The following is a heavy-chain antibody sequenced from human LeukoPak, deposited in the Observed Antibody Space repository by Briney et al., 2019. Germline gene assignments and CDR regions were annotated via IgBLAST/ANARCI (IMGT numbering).Heavy chain of an antibody. V-gene: IGHV1-8*01. Sequence: ASVKVSCKASGYTFTNFDINWVRQATGQGLEWMGWMNPNTGNAGYAQKFQDRVTITWDASISTAYMDLSSLRSEDTAVYYCTRGLGVWFGELYYFDYWGQGTLVTVSS. J-gene: IGHJ4*02. CDR1: GYTFTNFD. D-gene: IGHD3-10*01. CDR3: TRGLGVWFGELYYFDY. CDR2: MNPNTGNA.